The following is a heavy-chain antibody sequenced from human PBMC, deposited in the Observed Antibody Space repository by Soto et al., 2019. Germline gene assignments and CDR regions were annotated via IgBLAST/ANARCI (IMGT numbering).Heavy chain of an antibody. Sequence: GASVKVSCKASGYTFTSYYMHWARQAPGQGLEWMGIINPSGGSTSYAQKFQGRVTMTRDTSTSTVYMELSSLRSEDTAVYYCARSIAVAGSFDYWGQGTLVTVSS. V-gene: IGHV1-46*01. CDR3: ARSIAVAGSFDY. CDR2: INPSGGST. CDR1: GYTFTSYY. J-gene: IGHJ4*02. D-gene: IGHD6-19*01.